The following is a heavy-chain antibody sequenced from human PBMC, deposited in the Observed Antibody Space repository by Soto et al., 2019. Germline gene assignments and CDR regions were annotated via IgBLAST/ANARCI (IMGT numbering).Heavy chain of an antibody. J-gene: IGHJ1*01. D-gene: IGHD1-20*01. CDR1: GGTFSGYA. V-gene: IGHV1-69*01. Sequence: QAHLMQSGAEVKKPGSSVKVSCKASGGTFSGYAISWVRQRPGRGLEWMGGIIPIFGITTYAEKFQGRITLAADESTGTAFMDLRSLIPEDTPVYYCARDPRSITGTTSSEDFQFGGPGTLVSVSS. CDR2: IIPIFGIT. CDR3: ARDPRSITGTTSSEDFQF.